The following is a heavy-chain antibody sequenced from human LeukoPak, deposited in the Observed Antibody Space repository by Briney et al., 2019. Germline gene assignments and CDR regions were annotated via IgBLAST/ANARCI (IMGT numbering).Heavy chain of an antibody. V-gene: IGHV1-24*01. J-gene: IGHJ4*02. Sequence: ASVKVSCKVSGYTLTELSMHWVRQAPGKGLEGMGGFDPEDGETVYAQKFQGRVTMTEDTSTDTAYMALSSLISEDTAVYYCATAAPQVAHYLPFDYWGQGTLVTVSS. CDR3: ATAAPQVAHYLPFDY. CDR2: FDPEDGET. D-gene: IGHD2-15*01. CDR1: GYTLTELS.